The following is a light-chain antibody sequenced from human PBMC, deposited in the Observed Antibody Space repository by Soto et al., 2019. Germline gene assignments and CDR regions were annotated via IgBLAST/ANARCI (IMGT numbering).Light chain of an antibody. V-gene: IGLV4-69*01. CDR1: SGHSSYA. CDR2: LHSDGSH. CDR3: QTWGTGIHV. Sequence: QSVLTQSPSASASLEASVKLTCTLSSGHSSYAIAWHQQQPEKGPRFLMKLHSDGSHIKGDGIPDRFSGSSSGAERYLTISSLQSEDEADYYCQTWGTGIHVFGGGTKVTVL. J-gene: IGLJ3*02.